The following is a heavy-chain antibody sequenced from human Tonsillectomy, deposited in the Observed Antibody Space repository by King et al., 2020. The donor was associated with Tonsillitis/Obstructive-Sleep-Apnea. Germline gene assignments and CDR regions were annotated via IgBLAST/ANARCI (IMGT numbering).Heavy chain of an antibody. CDR3: TGRNQFDY. V-gene: IGHV3-15*01. CDR1: GFTFSNAW. CDR2: IKSKTDGGTT. Sequence: VQLVESGGGLLQPGRSLRLSCVVSGFTFSNAWMRWVRQAPGKGLEWVERIKSKTDGGTTDYAAPVKGRFTISRDDSKNTLYLQMYSLKTEDTAMYYCTGRNQFDYWGQGTLVTVSS. J-gene: IGHJ4*02.